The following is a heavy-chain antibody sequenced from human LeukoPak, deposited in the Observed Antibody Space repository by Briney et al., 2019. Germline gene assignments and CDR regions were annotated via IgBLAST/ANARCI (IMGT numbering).Heavy chain of an antibody. CDR1: GGSISRYY. Sequence: SETLSLTCTVSGGSISRYYWSWIRQPAGKGLEWIGLIYTSGSTNYNPSLKSRVTMSVDTSKNQFSLRLSSVTAADTAIYYCARESGDYVAAFDIWGQGTMVTVSS. CDR2: IYTSGST. CDR3: ARESGDYVAAFDI. J-gene: IGHJ3*02. D-gene: IGHD2-21*02. V-gene: IGHV4-4*07.